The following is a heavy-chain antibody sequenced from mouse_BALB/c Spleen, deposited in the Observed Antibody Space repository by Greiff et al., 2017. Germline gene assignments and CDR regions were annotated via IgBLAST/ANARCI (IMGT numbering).Heavy chain of an antibody. J-gene: IGHJ4*01. CDR3: ASETGTTGYAMDY. Sequence: ESGPGLVKPSQSLSLTCSVTGYSITSGYYWNWIRQFPGNKLEWMGYISYDGSNNYNPSLKNRISITRDTSKNQFFLKLNSVTTEDTATYYCASETGTTGYAMDYWGQGTSVTVSS. D-gene: IGHD4-1*01. V-gene: IGHV3-6*02. CDR2: ISYDGSN. CDR1: GYSITSGYY.